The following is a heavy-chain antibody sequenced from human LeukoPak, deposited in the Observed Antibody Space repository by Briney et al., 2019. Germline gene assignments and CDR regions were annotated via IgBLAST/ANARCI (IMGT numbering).Heavy chain of an antibody. D-gene: IGHD6-13*01. V-gene: IGHV1-69*05. CDR2: IIPIFGTA. CDR1: GGTLSSYA. CDR3: ARDTAAAGSYFDY. J-gene: IGHJ4*02. Sequence: GASVKVSCKASGGTLSSYAISWVRQAPGQGVEWVGRIIPIFGTANYAQKFQGRVTITTDGSTSTAYMELSSLRSEDTAVYYCARDTAAAGSYFDYWGQGTPVTVFS.